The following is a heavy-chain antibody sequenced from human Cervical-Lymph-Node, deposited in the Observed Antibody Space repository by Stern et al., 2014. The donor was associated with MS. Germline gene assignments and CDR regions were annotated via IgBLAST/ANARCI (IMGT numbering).Heavy chain of an antibody. CDR1: GFSFSNYG. D-gene: IGHD6-19*01. V-gene: IGHV3-33*01. J-gene: IGHJ4*02. CDR2: IWYVGSIK. CDR3: ARSDSSGWGRFVY. Sequence: VQLVESGGGVVQPGRSLRLSCAASGFSFSNYGMHWVRQTPGKGLEWVSVIWYVGSIKRYADSVNGRFTISRDNSRNTLYLQMDSLRAEDTAVYYCARSDSSGWGRFVYWGQGTLVTVSS.